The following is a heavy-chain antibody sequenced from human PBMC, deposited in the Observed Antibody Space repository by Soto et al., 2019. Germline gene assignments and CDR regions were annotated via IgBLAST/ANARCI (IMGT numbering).Heavy chain of an antibody. V-gene: IGHV5-51*01. CDR3: ARRGLYTSSSTGEY. D-gene: IGHD6-6*01. CDR2: IYPGDSDT. Sequence: GESLKISCKASGYNFNTYWIGWVRQMPGKGLEWMAIIYPGDSDTKYSPSFQGHVTISADKSITTAYLQWSSLRASDTAMYYCARRGLYTSSSTGEYWGQGTMVSVSS. CDR1: GYNFNTYW. J-gene: IGHJ4*02.